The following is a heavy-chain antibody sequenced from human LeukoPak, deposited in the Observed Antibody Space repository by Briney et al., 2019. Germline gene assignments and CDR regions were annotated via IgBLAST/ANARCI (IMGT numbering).Heavy chain of an antibody. V-gene: IGHV1-18*04. CDR2: ISAYNGNT. CDR3: ARDMGDIVVVPAASGY. Sequence: GASVKVSCKASGYTFTSYGISWVRQAPGQGLEWMGWISAYNGNTNYAQKLQGRVTMTTDTSTSTAYMKLRSLRSDDTAVYYCARDMGDIVVVPAASGYWGQGTLVTVSS. D-gene: IGHD2-2*01. CDR1: GYTFTSYG. J-gene: IGHJ4*02.